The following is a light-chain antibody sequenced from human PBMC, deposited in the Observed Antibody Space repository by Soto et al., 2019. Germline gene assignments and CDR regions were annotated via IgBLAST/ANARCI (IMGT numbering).Light chain of an antibody. Sequence: EMGWRKSQGTLFLSPGERATLSCRASQRVNSRDLAWYRRKPGQAPSLLIYGASNRATGIPDRFSGSGSGTDFTLTISRLEPEDFAVYYCLRYGDSPPAYTFGQGTKLEIK. J-gene: IGKJ2*01. CDR3: LRYGDSPPAYT. V-gene: IGKV3-20*01. CDR2: GAS. CDR1: QRVNSRD.